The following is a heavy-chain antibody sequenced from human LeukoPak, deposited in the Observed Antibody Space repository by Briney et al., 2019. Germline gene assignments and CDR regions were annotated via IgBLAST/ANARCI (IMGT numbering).Heavy chain of an antibody. CDR3: ARYSSSRGFDY. J-gene: IGHJ4*02. CDR2: IYYSGST. CDR1: GGSISSHY. Sequence: SETLSLTCTVSGGSISSHYWSWIRQPPGKGLEWIGYIYYSGSTNYNPSLKSRATISVDTSKNQFSLKLSSVTAADTAVYYCARYSSSRGFDYWAREPWSPSPQ. V-gene: IGHV4-59*11. D-gene: IGHD6-13*01.